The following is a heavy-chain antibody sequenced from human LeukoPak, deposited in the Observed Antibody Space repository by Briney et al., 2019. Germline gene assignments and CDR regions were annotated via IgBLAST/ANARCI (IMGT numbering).Heavy chain of an antibody. CDR1: GGSISRYY. D-gene: IGHD4-17*01. J-gene: IGHJ4*02. CDR3: ARSEMTTVTTYDY. Sequence: SETLSLTCTVSGGSISRYYWSWIRQPAGKGLEWIGRIYTSGSTNYNPSLKSRVTMSVDTSKNQFSLKLSSVTAADTAVYYCARSEMTTVTTYDYWGQGTLVTVSS. CDR2: IYTSGST. V-gene: IGHV4-4*07.